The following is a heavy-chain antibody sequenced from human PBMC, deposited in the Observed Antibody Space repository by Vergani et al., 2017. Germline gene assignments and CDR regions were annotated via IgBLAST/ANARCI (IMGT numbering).Heavy chain of an antibody. CDR2: IYSGGST. J-gene: IGHJ5*02. V-gene: IGHV3-66*02. Sequence: EVQLVESGGGLVQPGRSLRLSCAASGFTFDDYAMHWVRQAPGKGLEWVSVIYSGGSTYYADSVKGRFTISRDNSKNTLYLQMNSLRAEDTAVYYCARGPRLSYYDSSGYPWGQGTLVTVSS. CDR1: GFTFDDYA. CDR3: ARGPRLSYYDSSGYP. D-gene: IGHD3-22*01.